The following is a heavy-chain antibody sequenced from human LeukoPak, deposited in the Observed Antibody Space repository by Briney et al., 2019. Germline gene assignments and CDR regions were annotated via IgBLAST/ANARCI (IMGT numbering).Heavy chain of an antibody. J-gene: IGHJ4*02. CDR2: LSYDGSYK. CDR1: GFTFSSYG. V-gene: IGHV3-30*18. CDR3: AKCGGGLGANNDDFLDY. Sequence: GGSLRLSCAASGFTFSSYGLHWVRQAPGKGLEWVAFLSYDGSYKYYADSVKGRFTISRDNPQYTLHLQMNSLRAGDTAVYYCAKCGGGLGANNDDFLDYWGQGTLVTVSS. D-gene: IGHD1-26*01.